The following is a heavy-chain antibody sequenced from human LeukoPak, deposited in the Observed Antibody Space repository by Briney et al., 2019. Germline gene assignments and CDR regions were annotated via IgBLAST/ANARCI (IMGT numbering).Heavy chain of an antibody. CDR2: INTNTGNP. V-gene: IGHV7-4-1*02. CDR1: GGTFSSYA. CDR3: ARPKSGTNAFDI. J-gene: IGHJ3*02. D-gene: IGHD1-26*01. Sequence: ASVKVSCKASGGTFSSYAISWVRQAPGQGLEWMGWINTNTGNPTYAQGFTGRFVFSLDTSVSTAYLQISSLKAKDTAVYYCARPKSGTNAFDIWGQGTMVTVSS.